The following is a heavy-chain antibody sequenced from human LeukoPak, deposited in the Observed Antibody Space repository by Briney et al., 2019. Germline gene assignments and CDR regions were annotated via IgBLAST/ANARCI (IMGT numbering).Heavy chain of an antibody. Sequence: ASVKVSCKASGGTFSSYAISWVRQAPGQGLEGMGRIIPIFGTANNAQKFQGRVTITADKSTSTAYMELSSLRSEDTAVYYCAREYSSSSVLGSWGQGTLVTVSS. CDR3: AREYSSSSVLGS. CDR1: GGTFSSYA. CDR2: IIPIFGTA. D-gene: IGHD6-6*01. J-gene: IGHJ5*02. V-gene: IGHV1-69*06.